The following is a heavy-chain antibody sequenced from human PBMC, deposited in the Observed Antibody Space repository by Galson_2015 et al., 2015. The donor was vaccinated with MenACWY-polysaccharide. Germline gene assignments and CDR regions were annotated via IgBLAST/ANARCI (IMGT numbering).Heavy chain of an antibody. V-gene: IGHV1-3*01. CDR1: GYTFTTYA. CDR2: ISAGNGNT. D-gene: IGHD3-3*01. CDR3: ARERSGYTERSFDL. Sequence: SVKVSCKASGYTFTTYALQWVRQAPGQRLEWMGWISAGNGNTRYSQKFQDRVTFTRDTSASTAFMELSALRSEDTAVYYCARERSGYTERSFDLWGRGTLVTVSS. J-gene: IGHJ2*01.